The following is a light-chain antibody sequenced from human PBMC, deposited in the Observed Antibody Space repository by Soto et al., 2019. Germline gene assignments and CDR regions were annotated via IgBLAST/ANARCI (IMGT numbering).Light chain of an antibody. CDR1: SSDVGNYNL. CDR3: CSYAFSSIDV. V-gene: IGLV2-23*02. Sequence: QSALTQPASVSGSPGQSITISCTGTSSDVGNYNLVSWYQHHPGEAPKLMIYEVTKRPSGVSNRFSGSKSGNTASLTISGLQAEDEADYYCCSYAFSSIDVFGTGTKLTVL. J-gene: IGLJ1*01. CDR2: EVT.